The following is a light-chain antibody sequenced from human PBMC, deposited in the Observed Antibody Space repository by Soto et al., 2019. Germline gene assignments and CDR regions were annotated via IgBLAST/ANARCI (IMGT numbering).Light chain of an antibody. CDR2: GAS. CDR3: QQYVSIPLT. CDR1: QCVGTY. V-gene: IGKV3-20*01. Sequence: EIVLTQSPGTLSLSPGERATLSCRASQCVGTYLAWYQQKPGLAPSLLIYGASSRATGIPDRFSGSGSGTDFTLTISRLEPEDFAVYHCQQYVSIPLTFGGGTKVEIK. J-gene: IGKJ4*01.